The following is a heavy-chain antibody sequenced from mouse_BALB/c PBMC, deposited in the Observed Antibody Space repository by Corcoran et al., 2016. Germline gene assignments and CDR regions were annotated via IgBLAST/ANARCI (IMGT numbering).Heavy chain of an antibody. D-gene: IGHD2-2*01. V-gene: IGHV14-3*02. CDR3: AYGSLMDY. Sequence: EVQLQQSGAELVKPGASGKLSCTASGFNIKDTYKQWVKQRPEQGLEWIGRIDPANGNTKYDPKFQGKATITADTSSNTAYLQLSSLTSEDTAVYYCAYGSLMDYWGQGTSVTVSS. CDR2: IDPANGNT. CDR1: GFNIKDTY. J-gene: IGHJ4*01.